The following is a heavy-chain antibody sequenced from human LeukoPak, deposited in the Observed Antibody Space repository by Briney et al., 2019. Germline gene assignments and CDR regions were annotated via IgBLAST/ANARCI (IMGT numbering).Heavy chain of an antibody. J-gene: IGHJ3*02. CDR2: IYDSGST. CDR3: ARDCSGGSCYGAFDI. Sequence: SETLSLTCTVSGASIRSGDYYWSWIRQPPGKGLEWIGYIYDSGSTYYNPSLKSRITISVDTYENRFSLKLSSVTATDTAVYYCARDCSGGSCYGAFDIWGQGTMVTVSS. V-gene: IGHV4-30-4*01. D-gene: IGHD2-15*01. CDR1: GASIRSGDYY.